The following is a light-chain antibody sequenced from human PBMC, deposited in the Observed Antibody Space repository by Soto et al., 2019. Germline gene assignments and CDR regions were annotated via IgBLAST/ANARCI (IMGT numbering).Light chain of an antibody. J-gene: IGKJ4*01. V-gene: IGKV3-20*01. CDR2: GAS. CDR1: QSVSSSY. Sequence: EIVLTQSPGTLSLSPGERATLSCRASQSVSSSYLAWYQQTPGQAPRLPIYGASSRATGIPDRFSGSGSGTDFTLTISRLEPEDFAVYYCQQYGSSPGTFGGGTKVEIK. CDR3: QQYGSSPGT.